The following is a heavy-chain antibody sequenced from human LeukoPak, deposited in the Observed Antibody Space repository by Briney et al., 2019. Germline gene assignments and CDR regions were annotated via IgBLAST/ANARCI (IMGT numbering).Heavy chain of an antibody. D-gene: IGHD3-10*01. J-gene: IGHJ4*02. CDR3: AKGALLWFGELLYFDY. Sequence: GGSLRLSCAASGFTFDDYAMHWVRQAPGEGLEWVSGISWNSGSIGYADSVKGRFTISRDNSKNTLYLQMNSLRAEDTAVYYCAKGALLWFGELLYFDYWGQGTLVTVSS. CDR1: GFTFDDYA. CDR2: ISWNSGSI. V-gene: IGHV3-9*01.